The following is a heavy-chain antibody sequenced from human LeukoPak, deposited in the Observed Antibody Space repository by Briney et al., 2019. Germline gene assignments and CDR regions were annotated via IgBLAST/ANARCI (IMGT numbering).Heavy chain of an antibody. Sequence: GGSLRLSCAASGFTFSNYWMGWVRQAPGKGLEWVANIKQDGSEKRYVDPVKGRFTISRDNAKNSLYLQMNSLRAEDTAVYYCARAGIYCSGGSCEKRPDAFDIWGQGTMVTVSS. V-gene: IGHV3-7*01. CDR1: GFTFSNYW. D-gene: IGHD2-15*01. CDR2: IKQDGSEK. CDR3: ARAGIYCSGGSCEKRPDAFDI. J-gene: IGHJ3*02.